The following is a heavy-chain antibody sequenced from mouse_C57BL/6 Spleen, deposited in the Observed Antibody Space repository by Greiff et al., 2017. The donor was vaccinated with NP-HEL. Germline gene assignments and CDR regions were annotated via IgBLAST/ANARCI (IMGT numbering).Heavy chain of an antibody. D-gene: IGHD1-1*01. V-gene: IGHV1-52*01. J-gene: IGHJ4*01. Sequence: VQLQQSGAELVRPGSSVKLSCKASGYTFTSYWMHWVKQRPIQGLEWIGNIDPSDSETHYNQKFKDKATLTVDKSSSTAYMQLSSLTSEDSAVYYCARGAITTVYYYAIDYWGQGTSVTVSS. CDR3: ARGAITTVYYYAIDY. CDR2: IDPSDSET. CDR1: GYTFTSYW.